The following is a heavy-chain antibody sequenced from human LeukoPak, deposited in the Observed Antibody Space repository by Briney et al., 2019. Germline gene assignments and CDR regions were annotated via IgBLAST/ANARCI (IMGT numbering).Heavy chain of an antibody. Sequence: SETLSLTCTVSGGSISRYYWSWIRQPPGKGLEWIGYIYYSGSTNYNPSLKSRLTISLDTSKSQFSLKLSSVTAADTAVYYCARGYSSGWNFDGMDVWGHGTTVTVSS. V-gene: IGHV4-59*01. D-gene: IGHD6-19*01. CDR1: GGSISRYY. J-gene: IGHJ6*02. CDR2: IYYSGST. CDR3: ARGYSSGWNFDGMDV.